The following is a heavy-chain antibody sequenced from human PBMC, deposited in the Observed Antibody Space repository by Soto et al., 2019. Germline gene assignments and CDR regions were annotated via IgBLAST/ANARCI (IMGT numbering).Heavy chain of an antibody. CDR1: GGSISSGGYY. J-gene: IGHJ4*02. V-gene: IGHV4-30-4*01. CDR2: IYYSGST. Sequence: SETLSLTCTVSGGSISSGGYYWSWIRQPPGKGLEWIGYIYYSGSTYYNPSLKSRVTISADTSKNQFSLKLSSVTAADTAVYYCARVAGIVGSTDYFDYWGQGTLVTVSS. D-gene: IGHD1-26*01. CDR3: ARVAGIVGSTDYFDY.